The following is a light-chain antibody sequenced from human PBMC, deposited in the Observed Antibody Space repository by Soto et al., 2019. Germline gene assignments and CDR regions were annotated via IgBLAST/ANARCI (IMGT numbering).Light chain of an antibody. Sequence: QSVLTQPASVSGSPGQSITISCTGTSSDVGSYKYVSWYQQHPGKAPKLMIYEVSSRPSGVSYRFSGSKSGNTASLTISGLQAEDEADYYCSSYTSISTGVFGGGTKVTVL. V-gene: IGLV2-14*01. J-gene: IGLJ3*02. CDR1: SSDVGSYKY. CDR3: SSYTSISTGV. CDR2: EVS.